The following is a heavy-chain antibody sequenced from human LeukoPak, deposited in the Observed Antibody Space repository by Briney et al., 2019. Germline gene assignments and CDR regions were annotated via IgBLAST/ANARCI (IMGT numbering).Heavy chain of an antibody. V-gene: IGHV3-30*18. J-gene: IGHJ4*02. CDR1: GFSFSTFG. Sequence: GGSLRLSCAASGFSFSTFGMHWVRQAPGKGLEWVAVISFDGSKKYYADSVKGRFTISRDNSRNALCLQMDSLRTEDTAVYYCAKGVEMATIMGYWGQGTLVTVSS. CDR3: AKGVEMATIMGY. D-gene: IGHD5-24*01. CDR2: ISFDGSKK.